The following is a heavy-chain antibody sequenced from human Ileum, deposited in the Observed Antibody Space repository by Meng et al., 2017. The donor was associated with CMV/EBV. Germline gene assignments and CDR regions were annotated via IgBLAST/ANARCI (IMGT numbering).Heavy chain of an antibody. V-gene: IGHV3-15*05. CDR3: TTADLPQLSHS. CDR2: IKSKVDGGTT. J-gene: IGHJ4*02. CDR1: GFTFSDAW. Sequence: GESLKISCATSGFTFSDAWMTWVRQGPGKGLEWVGRIKSKVDGGTTDYVAPVKGRFTISRDDSESTVYLHMKSLETEDTAVYYCTTADLPQLSHSWGQGTLVTVSS. D-gene: IGHD6-13*01.